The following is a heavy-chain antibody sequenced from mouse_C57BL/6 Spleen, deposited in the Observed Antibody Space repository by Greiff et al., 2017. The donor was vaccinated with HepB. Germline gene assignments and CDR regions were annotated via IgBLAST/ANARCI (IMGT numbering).Heavy chain of an antibody. J-gene: IGHJ3*01. D-gene: IGHD1-1*01. CDR1: GYSFTGYY. V-gene: IGHV1-42*01. Sequence: DVQLQESGPELVKPGASVKISCKASGYSFTGYYMNWVKQSPEKSLEWIGEINPSTGGTTYNQKFKAKATLTVDKSSSTAYMQLKSLTSEDSAVYYCARSRGYGSPFAYWGQGTLVTVSA. CDR3: ARSRGYGSPFAY. CDR2: INPSTGGT.